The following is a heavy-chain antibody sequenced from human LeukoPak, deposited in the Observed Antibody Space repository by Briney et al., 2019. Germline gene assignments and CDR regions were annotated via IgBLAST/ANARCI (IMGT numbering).Heavy chain of an antibody. CDR3: ARDLKRTVGATPASVY. D-gene: IGHD1-26*01. Sequence: GASVKVSCKASGYTFTSYGISWVRQAPGQGLEWMGWISAHNGDTNYAQKFQGRVSMTTDTSTSTGYMELRSLTSDDTAVYYCARDLKRTVGATPASVYWGQGTLVTVSS. CDR2: ISAHNGDT. V-gene: IGHV1-18*01. CDR1: GYTFTSYG. J-gene: IGHJ4*02.